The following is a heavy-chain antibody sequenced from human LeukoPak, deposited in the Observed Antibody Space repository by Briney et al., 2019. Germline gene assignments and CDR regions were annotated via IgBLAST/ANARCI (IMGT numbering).Heavy chain of an antibody. Sequence: GGSLRLSCAASGYTYSNYGMNWVRQAPGKGLEWVSFTDTSGRYVYYGDSVKGRFTISRDNAKNLLFLQMNGLRAEDTALYYCARGRSITLLRGVAMSDGFDIWGQGAMVAVSS. CDR2: TDTSGRYV. V-gene: IGHV3-21*06. J-gene: IGHJ3*02. D-gene: IGHD3-10*01. CDR3: ARGRSITLLRGVAMSDGFDI. CDR1: GYTYSNYG.